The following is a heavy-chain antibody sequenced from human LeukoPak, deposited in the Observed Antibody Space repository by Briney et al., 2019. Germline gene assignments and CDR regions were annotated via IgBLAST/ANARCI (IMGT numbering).Heavy chain of an antibody. J-gene: IGHJ4*02. Sequence: PGGSLRLSCAASGFTFSSYSMNWVRQAPGKGLEWVSYISSSSSTIYYADSVKGRFTISRDNAKNSLYLQMNSLRAEDTAVYYCARDSKWSGELKNDYWGQGTLVTVSS. D-gene: IGHD3-10*01. CDR3: ARDSKWSGELKNDY. V-gene: IGHV3-48*01. CDR2: ISSSSSTI. CDR1: GFTFSSYS.